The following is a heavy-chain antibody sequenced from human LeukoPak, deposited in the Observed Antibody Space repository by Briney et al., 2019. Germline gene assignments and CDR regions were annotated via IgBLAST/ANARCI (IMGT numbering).Heavy chain of an antibody. CDR2: IYYSGST. CDR3: ARDKLAYYDFWSGPYYMDV. D-gene: IGHD3-3*01. Sequence: SETLSLTCAVYGGSFSSYYWSWIRQPPGKGLEWIGYIYYSGSTNYNPSLKSRVTISVDTSKNQFSLKLSSVTAADTAVYYCARDKLAYYDFWSGPYYMDVWGKGTTVTVSS. V-gene: IGHV4-59*12. CDR1: GGSFSSYY. J-gene: IGHJ6*03.